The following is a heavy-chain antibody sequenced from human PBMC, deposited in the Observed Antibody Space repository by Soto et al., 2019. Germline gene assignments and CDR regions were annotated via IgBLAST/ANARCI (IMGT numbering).Heavy chain of an antibody. CDR2: INSDGSST. Sequence: GGSLRLSCAASGFTFSDYWMHWVRQAPGKGLVWVSRINSDGSSTTYADSVKGRFTISRDNAKKTLYLQMNSLRAEDTAVYYCARDGAPPHIEARFDYWGKGTLVTVFS. CDR3: ARDGAPPHIEARFDY. D-gene: IGHD6-6*01. CDR1: GFTFSDYW. J-gene: IGHJ4*02. V-gene: IGHV3-74*01.